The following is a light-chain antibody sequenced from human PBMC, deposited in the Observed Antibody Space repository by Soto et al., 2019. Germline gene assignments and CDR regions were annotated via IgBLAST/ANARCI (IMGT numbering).Light chain of an antibody. CDR3: QQRSNWPYT. V-gene: IGKV3-11*01. CDR1: QSVNRY. J-gene: IGKJ2*01. Sequence: EIVLTQSPATLSLSPGERATLSCRASQSVNRYLALYQQKPGQAPRLLIHDESNMATGIPARFSGSGSGTDFPLTISGLEPENVSVYYCQQRSNWPYTFGQGTKMEIK. CDR2: DES.